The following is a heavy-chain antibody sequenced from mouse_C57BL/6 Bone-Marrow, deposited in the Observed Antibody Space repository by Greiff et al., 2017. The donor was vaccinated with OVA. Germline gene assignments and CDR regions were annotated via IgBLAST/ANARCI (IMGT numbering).Heavy chain of an antibody. CDR2: IYPRSGNT. CDR3: ARDALYYYGSSYWYFDD. J-gene: IGHJ1*03. Sequence: VQLQQSGAELARPGASVKLSCKASGYTFTSYGISWVKQRTGQGLEWIGEIYPRSGNTYYNEKFKGKATLTADKSSRTAYMELRSLTSEDSAVLLCARDALYYYGSSYWYFDDWGTGTTVTVSS. CDR1: GYTFTSYG. V-gene: IGHV1-81*01. D-gene: IGHD1-1*01.